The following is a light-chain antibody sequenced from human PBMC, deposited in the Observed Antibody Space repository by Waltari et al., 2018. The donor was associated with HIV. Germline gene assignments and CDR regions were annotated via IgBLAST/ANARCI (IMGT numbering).Light chain of an antibody. CDR1: QSISTW. CDR2: TSS. V-gene: IGKV1-5*03. J-gene: IGKJ2*01. Sequence: DIQMTQSPSTLSASVGDRVTITCRASQSISTWLAWYQQKPGKAPKVLIYTSSTLEFGAPSSFSGSGSGTEFTLTISSLHPDDFATYYCQQYHSYPYTFGQGTHLEIK. CDR3: QQYHSYPYT.